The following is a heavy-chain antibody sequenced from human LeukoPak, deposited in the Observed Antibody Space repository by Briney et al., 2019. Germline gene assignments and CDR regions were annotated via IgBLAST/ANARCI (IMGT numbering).Heavy chain of an antibody. CDR2: INHSGST. D-gene: IGHD6-19*01. V-gene: IGHV4-34*01. J-gene: IGHJ4*02. CDR1: GGSFSGYC. Sequence: SETLSLTCAVYGGSFSGYCWSWIRQPPGKGLEWIGEINHSGSTNYNPSLKSRVTISVDTSKNQFSLKLSSLTAADTAVYYCASESVAVALPDYWGQGTLVTVSS. CDR3: ASESVAVALPDY.